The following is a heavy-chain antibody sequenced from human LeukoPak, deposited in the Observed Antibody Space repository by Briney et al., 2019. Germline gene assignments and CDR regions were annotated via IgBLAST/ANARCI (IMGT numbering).Heavy chain of an antibody. V-gene: IGHV3-23*01. J-gene: IGHJ6*02. CDR3: AKAPVWNYYYGLDV. CDR1: GLTASHNVNNA. D-gene: IGHD2-21*01. CDR2: ITTSGST. Sequence: GGSLRLSCAASGLTASHNVNNAMSWVRHAPGKGLEWVSGITTSGSTYCADSVEGRFTISRENSNNTLYLHMDSLRAEDTDVYYCAKAPVWNYYYGLDVWGQGTTVTVSS.